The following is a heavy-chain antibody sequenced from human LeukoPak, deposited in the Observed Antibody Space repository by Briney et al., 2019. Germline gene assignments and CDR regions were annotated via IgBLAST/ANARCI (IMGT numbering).Heavy chain of an antibody. V-gene: IGHV2-5*02. J-gene: IGHJ5*02. CDR2: LYWDDDK. CDR3: AHRRVLRGVFWCDP. D-gene: IGHD3-10*01. Sequence: SGPTLVKPTQPLTLTYTFSGFSLSTSGVGVGWIRQPPGKALEWLALLYWDDDKRYSPSLKSRLTITKDTSKNQVVLTMTNMDPVDTATYYCAHRRVLRGVFWCDPWGQGTLVTVSS. CDR1: GFSLSTSGVG.